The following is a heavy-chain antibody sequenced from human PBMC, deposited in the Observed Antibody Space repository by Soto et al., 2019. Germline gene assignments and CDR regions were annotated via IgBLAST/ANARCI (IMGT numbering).Heavy chain of an antibody. CDR3: SCSWEWELGPGCFDP. D-gene: IGHD1-26*01. CDR1: GCTFPSCY. V-gene: IGHV1-46*01. CDR2: INPSGGST. Sequence: GAVKVSCKAAGCTFPSCYRHRGRQAPGQGGEGRGIINPSGGSTSYAQKFQGRVTMTIDTSTSTVYMELSSLSSEYTAAYYCSCSWEWELGPGCFDPWGQGTLVTVSS. J-gene: IGHJ5*02.